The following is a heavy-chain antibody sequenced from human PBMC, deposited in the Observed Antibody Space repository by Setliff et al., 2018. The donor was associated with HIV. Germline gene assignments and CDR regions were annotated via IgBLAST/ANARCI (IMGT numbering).Heavy chain of an antibody. CDR3: TRGRLLWSGSYYYYYMDV. J-gene: IGHJ6*03. CDR1: GFSFSDHY. Sequence: GGSLRLSCAASGFSFSDHYMDWVRQAPGKGLEWVGRSRNKANSYTTEYAASVKGRFTISRDDSKNSLYLQMNSLKTEDTAVYYCTRGRLLWSGSYYYYYMDVWGKGTTVTVSS. CDR2: SRNKANSYTT. V-gene: IGHV3-72*01. D-gene: IGHD3-10*01.